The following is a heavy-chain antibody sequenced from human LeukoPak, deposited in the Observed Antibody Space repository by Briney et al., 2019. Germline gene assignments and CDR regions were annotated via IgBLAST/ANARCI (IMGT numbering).Heavy chain of an antibody. CDR1: GYTFSNYG. CDR3: ARHSGSGWQALGY. D-gene: IGHD6-19*01. J-gene: IGHJ4*02. V-gene: IGHV1-18*04. Sequence: GASVEVSCKASGYTFSNYGISWVRQAPGLGLEWMGWTSYNGNTNYAQKFQDRVTMTTDTSTTTAYMELRSLESDDTAVYYCARHSGSGWQALGYWGQGTLVTVSS. CDR2: TSYNGNT.